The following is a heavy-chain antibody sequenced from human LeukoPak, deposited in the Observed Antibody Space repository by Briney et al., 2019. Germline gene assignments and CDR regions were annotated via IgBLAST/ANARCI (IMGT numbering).Heavy chain of an antibody. V-gene: IGHV4-38-2*01. D-gene: IGHD5-12*01. CDR1: GYSISSGYY. J-gene: IGHJ4*02. CDR2: IYHSGST. Sequence: PSETLSLTCAVSGYSISSGYYWGWIRQPPGKGLEWIGSIYHSGSTYYNPSLKSRVTISVDTSKNQFSLKLNSVTAADTAVYYCARGSNGYSGYDHFDYWGQGALVTVSS. CDR3: ARGSNGYSGYDHFDY.